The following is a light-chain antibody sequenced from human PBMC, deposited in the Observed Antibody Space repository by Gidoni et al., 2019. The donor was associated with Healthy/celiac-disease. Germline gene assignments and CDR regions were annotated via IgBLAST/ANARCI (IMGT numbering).Light chain of an antibody. Sequence: EIAMTQSSATLSVSPGERATLSCRASQSVSSNLAWYQQKPGQAPRPFIYGASTRATGIPARFSGSGSGTEFTLTISSLQSEDFAVYYCQQYNNWPPYTFGQGTKLEIK. V-gene: IGKV3-15*01. CDR2: GAS. CDR1: QSVSSN. CDR3: QQYNNWPPYT. J-gene: IGKJ2*01.